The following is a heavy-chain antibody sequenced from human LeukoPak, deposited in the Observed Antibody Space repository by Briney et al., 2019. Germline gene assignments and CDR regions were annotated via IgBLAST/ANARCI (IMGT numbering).Heavy chain of an antibody. D-gene: IGHD4-17*01. CDR1: GGTFSSYA. J-gene: IGHJ4*02. Sequence: SVKVSCKASGGTFSSYAIRWVRQAPGQGLEWIGRIIPILGIANYAQKFQGRVTITADKSTSTAYMELSSLRSEDTAVYYCARVTYGDYAHWGQGTLVTVSS. CDR3: ARVTYGDYAH. V-gene: IGHV1-69*04. CDR2: IIPILGIA.